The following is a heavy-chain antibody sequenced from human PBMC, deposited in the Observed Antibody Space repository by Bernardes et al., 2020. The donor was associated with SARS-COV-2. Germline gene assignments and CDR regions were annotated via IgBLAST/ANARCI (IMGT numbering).Heavy chain of an antibody. D-gene: IGHD3-3*01. CDR3: ARARRFLEWLHHFDY. CDR2: IYTSGST. J-gene: IGHJ4*02. V-gene: IGHV4-4*07. CDR1: GGSISSYY. Sequence: SETLSLTCTVSGGSISSYYWSWIRQPAGKGLEWIGRIYTSGSTNYNPSLKSRVTMSVDTSKNQFSLKLSSVTAADTAVYYCARARRFLEWLHHFDYWGQGTLVTVSS.